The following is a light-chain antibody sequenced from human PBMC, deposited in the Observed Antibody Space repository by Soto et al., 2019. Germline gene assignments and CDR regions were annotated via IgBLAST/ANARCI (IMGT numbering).Light chain of an antibody. V-gene: IGKV3-20*01. CDR3: QYYDNSMYT. J-gene: IGKJ5*01. Sequence: EIVLTQSPATLSLSPGEGATLSCRASQSLSSTYLAWYQQRPGQPPRLLIYGASSRATGIPDRLSGSGSATDFTLTISRLEPEDFAVYFCQYYDNSMYTFGQGTRLEIK. CDR2: GAS. CDR1: QSLSSTY.